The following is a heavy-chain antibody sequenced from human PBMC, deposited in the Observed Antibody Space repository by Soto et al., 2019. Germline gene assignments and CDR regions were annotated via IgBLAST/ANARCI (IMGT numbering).Heavy chain of an antibody. CDR1: GFTFSDFY. Sequence: GGSLRLSCAASGFTFSDFYMNWIRQAPGKGLEWVSYISSSDNTVYYADSVRGRFTIFRDNAKNSLYLQMNSLRAEDTAVYYCAVRNLYFGGYGMDVWGPGTTVTVSS. V-gene: IGHV3-11*01. D-gene: IGHD2-8*01. CDR2: ISSSDNTV. CDR3: AVRNLYFGGYGMDV. J-gene: IGHJ6*02.